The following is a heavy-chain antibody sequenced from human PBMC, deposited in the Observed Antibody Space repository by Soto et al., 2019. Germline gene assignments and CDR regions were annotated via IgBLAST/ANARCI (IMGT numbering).Heavy chain of an antibody. Sequence: QVQLVQSGAEVKKPGASVKVSCKASGYTFTSYDINWVRQATGQGLEWMGWMNPNSGNTGYAQKFQGRVTMTRNTSISTAYMDLSSLRSEDTAVYYCARGGGYCSGGSCYSYYYYGMDVWGQGTTVTVSS. CDR3: ARGGGYCSGGSCYSYYYYGMDV. CDR2: MNPNSGNT. J-gene: IGHJ6*02. D-gene: IGHD2-15*01. V-gene: IGHV1-8*01. CDR1: GYTFTSYD.